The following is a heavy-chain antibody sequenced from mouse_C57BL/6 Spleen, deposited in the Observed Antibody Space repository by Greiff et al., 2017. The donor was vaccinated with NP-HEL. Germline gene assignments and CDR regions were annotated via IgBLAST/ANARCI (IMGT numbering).Heavy chain of an antibody. Sequence: QVQLQQPGAELVRPGTSVKLSCKASGYTFTSYWMHWVKQRPGQGLEWIGVIDPSDSYTNYNQKFKGQATLNVDKSSSTAYMQLSSLTSEDSAVYYCAREEVYYGSSPYWYFDVWGTGTTVTVSS. CDR3: AREEVYYGSSPYWYFDV. D-gene: IGHD1-1*01. J-gene: IGHJ1*03. V-gene: IGHV1-59*01. CDR2: IDPSDSYT. CDR1: GYTFTSYW.